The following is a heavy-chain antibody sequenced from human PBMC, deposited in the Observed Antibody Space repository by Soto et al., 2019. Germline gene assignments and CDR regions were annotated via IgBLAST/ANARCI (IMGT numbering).Heavy chain of an antibody. CDR3: ARTYVTDVVVVPASKDYMDV. V-gene: IGHV4-39*01. J-gene: IGHJ6*03. D-gene: IGHD2-2*01. CDR2: ISYSGST. Sequence: QLQLQESGPGMVKPSETLSLTCTVSGGSISSSSSSWGWIRQPPGKGLEWLGIISYSGSTYYSPALKGRVPLSVDASKSPVSLSLRSVTAADTDVYYCARTYVTDVVVVPASKDYMDVWGKGTTVTVSS. CDR1: GGSISSSSSS.